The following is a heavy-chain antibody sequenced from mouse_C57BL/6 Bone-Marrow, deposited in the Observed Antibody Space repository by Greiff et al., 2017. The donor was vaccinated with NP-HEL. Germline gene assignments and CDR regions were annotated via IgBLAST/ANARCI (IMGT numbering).Heavy chain of an antibody. CDR1: GYTFTSYW. Sequence: VQLQQPGAELVMPGASVKLSCKASGYTFTSYWMHWVKQRPGQGLEWIGEIDPSDSYTNYNQKFKGKSTLTVDKSSSTAYMQLSSLTSEDSAVYYCARGGYGWGQGTLVTVSA. J-gene: IGHJ3*01. CDR2: IDPSDSYT. D-gene: IGHD1-1*02. CDR3: ARGGYG. V-gene: IGHV1-69*01.